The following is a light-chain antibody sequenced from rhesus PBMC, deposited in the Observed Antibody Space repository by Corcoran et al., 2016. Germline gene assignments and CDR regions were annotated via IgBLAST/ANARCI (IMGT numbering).Light chain of an antibody. J-gene: IGKJ2*01. CDR2: KAS. V-gene: IGKV1-21*01. CDR1: QGISSW. CDR3: QHYGSRPLYS. Sequence: DIQMTQSPSSLSASVGDKVTITCRASQGISSWLAWYQQKPGKAPKLLIYKASNLQGGVPSRFSGSGAGTDVTLTISSLQSEDFATYYCQHYGSRPLYSFGQGTKVEI.